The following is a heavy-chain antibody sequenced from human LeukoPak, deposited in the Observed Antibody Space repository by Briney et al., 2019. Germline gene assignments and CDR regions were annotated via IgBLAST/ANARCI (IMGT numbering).Heavy chain of an antibody. CDR3: ARGGWVKGIAVAGNFGY. Sequence: ASVKASCKASGYTFTGYYMHRVRQDPGQGLEWMGSTNPNRGGTNYGQKCQGRVTMTRDTSLSTEYKDLSRLRADDTVVYYCARGGWVKGIAVAGNFGYWGQGTLVTVSS. CDR2: TNPNRGGT. D-gene: IGHD6-19*01. CDR1: GYTFTGYY. J-gene: IGHJ4*02. V-gene: IGHV1-2*02.